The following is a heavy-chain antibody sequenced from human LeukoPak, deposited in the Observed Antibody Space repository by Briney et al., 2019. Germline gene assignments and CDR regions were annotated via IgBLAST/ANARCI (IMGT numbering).Heavy chain of an antibody. Sequence: GSLRLSCAASGFTFSSYSMNWVRQAPGKGLEWIGRIYTSGSTNYNPSLKSRVTMSVDTSKNQFSLKLSSVTAADTAVYYCARSYYYDSSGYFDYWGQGTLVTVSS. J-gene: IGHJ4*02. CDR3: ARSYYYDSSGYFDY. CDR1: GFTFSSYS. CDR2: IYTSGST. D-gene: IGHD3-22*01. V-gene: IGHV4-59*10.